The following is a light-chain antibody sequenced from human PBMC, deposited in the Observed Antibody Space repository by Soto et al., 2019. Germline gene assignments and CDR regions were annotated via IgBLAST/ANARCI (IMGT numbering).Light chain of an antibody. V-gene: IGKV1-5*03. Sequence: DIQMTQFPSTLSASIGARVTSTCRASQTVSSWLAWYQQKPGKAPKLLIYKASTLETGVPSRFSGIVSGTDFTLTISSRQPDDFATYYCQQYNRYSSYTFGQGTRLEIK. CDR2: KAS. CDR1: QTVSSW. CDR3: QQYNRYSSYT. J-gene: IGKJ2*01.